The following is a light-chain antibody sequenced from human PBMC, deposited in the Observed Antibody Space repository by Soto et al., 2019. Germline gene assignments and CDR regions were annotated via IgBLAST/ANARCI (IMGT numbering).Light chain of an antibody. J-gene: IGLJ2*01. CDR1: SSNIGGNT. Sequence: QSVLTQPPSASGTPGQRVTISCSGSSSNIGGNTVNWYQQLPGTAPKPLIYSNNLRPSEVPDRFSGSKSGTSASLAISGLQSEDEADYYCAAWDDSLNGVVFGGGTKL. V-gene: IGLV1-44*01. CDR2: SNN. CDR3: AAWDDSLNGVV.